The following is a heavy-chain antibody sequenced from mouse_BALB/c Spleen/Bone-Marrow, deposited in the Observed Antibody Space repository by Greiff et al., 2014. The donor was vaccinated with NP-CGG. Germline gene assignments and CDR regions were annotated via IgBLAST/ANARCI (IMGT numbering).Heavy chain of an antibody. V-gene: IGHV1S56*01. CDR1: GYTFTSYD. CDR3: ARDTMDY. J-gene: IGHJ4*01. Sequence: QVHVKQSGPELVKPGASVRISCKASGYTFTSYDIHWVKQRPGQGLEWIGWIYPGNVNTKYNEKFKGKATLTADKSSSTAYMQLSSLTSEDSAVYFCARDTMDYWGQGTSVTVSS. CDR2: IYPGNVNT.